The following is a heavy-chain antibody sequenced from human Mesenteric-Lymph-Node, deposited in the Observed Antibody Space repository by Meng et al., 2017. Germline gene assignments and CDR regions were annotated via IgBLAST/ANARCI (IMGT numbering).Heavy chain of an antibody. CDR1: GGSISSGDYY. J-gene: IGHJ4*02. CDR2: IYYSGST. V-gene: IGHV4-31*03. CDR3: ARVSSGWDYFDY. Sequence: QVQLQESGPGLVKPSQTPSLTCTVSGGSISSGDYYWTWIRQHPGKGLEWFGHIYYSGSTFYNLSLKRRVIISIDTSKNQFSLNLRSVTAADTAVYYCARVSSGWDYFDYWGQGTLVTVSS. D-gene: IGHD6-19*01.